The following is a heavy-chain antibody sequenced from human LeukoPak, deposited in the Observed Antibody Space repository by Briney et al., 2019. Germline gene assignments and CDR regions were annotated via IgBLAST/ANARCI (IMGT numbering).Heavy chain of an antibody. J-gene: IGHJ6*02. D-gene: IGHD6-13*01. CDR3: AATEDSSSWYTYYYYGMDV. CDR1: GYTFTSYG. V-gene: IGHV1-18*01. Sequence: ASAKVSCKASGYTFTSYGISWVRQAPGQGLEWMGWISAYNGNTNYAQKLQGRVTMTTDTSTSTAYMELRSLRSDDTAVYYCAATEDSSSWYTYYYYGMDVWGQGTTVTVSS. CDR2: ISAYNGNT.